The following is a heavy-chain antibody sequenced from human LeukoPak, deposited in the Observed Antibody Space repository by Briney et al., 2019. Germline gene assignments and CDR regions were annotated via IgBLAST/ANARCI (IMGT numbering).Heavy chain of an antibody. V-gene: IGHV3-21*01. CDR1: GFTFSSYS. Sequence: GGSLRLSFAASGFTFSSYSMNWVRQAPGKGLEWVSSISSSSSYIYYADSVKGRFTISRDNAKNSLYLQMNSLRAEDTAVYYCAKDQSTNYYYYYYYMDVWGKGTTVTVSS. J-gene: IGHJ6*03. D-gene: IGHD2-2*01. CDR2: ISSSSSYI. CDR3: AKDQSTNYYYYYYYMDV.